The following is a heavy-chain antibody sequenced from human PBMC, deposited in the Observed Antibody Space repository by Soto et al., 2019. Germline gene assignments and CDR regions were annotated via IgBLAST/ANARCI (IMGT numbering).Heavy chain of an antibody. CDR1: GYTFISYG. CDR3: AREGYYSGSGXXXXPRXYGMDV. CDR2: ISAYNDYT. Sequence: QVQLVQSGAEVKKPGSSVKVSCKASGYTFISYGISWVRQAPGQGLEWMGWISAYNDYTNYAQKLQGRVTMTTDTSTRIAYLELRSLRSDDTAVYYCAREGYYSGSGXXXXPRXYGMDVWGQGTTVTVSS. J-gene: IGHJ6*02. V-gene: IGHV1-18*01. D-gene: IGHD3-10*01.